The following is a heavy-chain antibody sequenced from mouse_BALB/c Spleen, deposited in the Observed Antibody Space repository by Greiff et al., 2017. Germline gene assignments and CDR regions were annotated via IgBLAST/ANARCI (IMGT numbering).Heavy chain of an antibody. V-gene: IGHV2-6-7*01. CDR2: IWGDGST. Sequence: VQLQESGPGLVAPSQSLSITCTVSGFSLTGYGVNWVRQPPGKGLEWLGMIWGDGSTDYNSALKSRLSISKDDSKSHVFLKMNSLQTDDTARYYCAGRSGARDNYDFDYWGQGTTLTVSS. J-gene: IGHJ2*01. CDR1: GFSLTGYG. D-gene: IGHD2-12*01. CDR3: AGRSGARDNYDFDY.